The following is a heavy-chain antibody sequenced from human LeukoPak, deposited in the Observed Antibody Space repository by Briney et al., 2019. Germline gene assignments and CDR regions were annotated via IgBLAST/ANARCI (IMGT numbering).Heavy chain of an antibody. CDR1: GGSISSYY. J-gene: IGHJ5*02. Sequence: SETLSLTCTVSGGSISSYYWSWIRQPPGKGLEWIGYTHYSGSTKYNPSLKSRLTISVDSSKNQFSLKLTSVTVADTAVYYCARPQYFYDSGDYYGSWFDPWGQGTLITVSS. D-gene: IGHD3-22*01. CDR2: THYSGST. V-gene: IGHV4-59*08. CDR3: ARPQYFYDSGDYYGSWFDP.